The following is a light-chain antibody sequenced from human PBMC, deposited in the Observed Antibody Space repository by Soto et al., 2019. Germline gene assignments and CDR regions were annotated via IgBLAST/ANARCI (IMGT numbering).Light chain of an antibody. Sequence: DLQMTQSPSSLSASVGDRVTITCRASQGISTWLAWYQQKPEKAPKSLIFGASTLQSGVSSRFSGSGSGTDFTLTIFSLQPEDSAIYYCQQYDTYPLTFGGGTKVEIK. J-gene: IGKJ4*01. CDR3: QQYDTYPLT. CDR1: QGISTW. V-gene: IGKV1D-16*01. CDR2: GAS.